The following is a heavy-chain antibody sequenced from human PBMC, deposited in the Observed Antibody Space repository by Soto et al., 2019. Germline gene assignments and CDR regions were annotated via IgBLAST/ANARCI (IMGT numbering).Heavy chain of an antibody. CDR2: INPSGGST. CDR3: ATGFGSRYCSGGSCYSYPPPYYYYGMDV. D-gene: IGHD2-15*01. V-gene: IGHV1-46*01. Sequence: GASVKVSFKASGYTFTSYYMHWVRQAPGQGLEWMGIINPSGGSTSYAQKFQGRVTMTRDTSTSTVYMELSSLRSEDTAVYYCATGFGSRYCSGGSCYSYPPPYYYYGMDVWGQGTTVPVSS. CDR1: GYTFTSYY. J-gene: IGHJ6*02.